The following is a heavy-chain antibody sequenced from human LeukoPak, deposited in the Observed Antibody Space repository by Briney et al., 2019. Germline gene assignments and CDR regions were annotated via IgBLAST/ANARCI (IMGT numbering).Heavy chain of an antibody. CDR1: GFTFSSYW. D-gene: IGHD2-21*02. J-gene: IGHJ4*02. V-gene: IGHV3-7*01. CDR2: IGQDGSEK. Sequence: GGSLRLSCAASGFTFSSYWMSWVRQAPGKGLEWVANIGQDGSEKYYVDSVKGRFTISRDNAKNSLYLQMNSLRAEDTAVYYCARDGDIVVVTATDYWGQGTLVTVSS. CDR3: ARDGDIVVVTATDY.